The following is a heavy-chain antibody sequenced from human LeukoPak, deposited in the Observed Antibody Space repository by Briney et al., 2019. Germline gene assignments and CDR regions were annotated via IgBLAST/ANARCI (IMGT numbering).Heavy chain of an antibody. D-gene: IGHD3-10*01. J-gene: IGHJ4*02. CDR3: ARGRFAAYGY. Sequence: PSETLSLTCTVSGGSISSSSYYWGWIRQPPGKGLEWIGSIYYSGSTYYNPSLKSRVTISVDTSKNQFSLKLSSVTAADTAVYYCARGRFAAYGYWGQGTLVTVSS. CDR1: GGSISSSSYY. V-gene: IGHV4-39*07. CDR2: IYYSGST.